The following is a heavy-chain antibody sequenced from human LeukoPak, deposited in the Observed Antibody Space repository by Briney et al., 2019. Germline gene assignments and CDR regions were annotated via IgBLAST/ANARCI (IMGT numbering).Heavy chain of an antibody. J-gene: IGHJ4*02. CDR2: ISWNSGSI. CDR1: GFTFNTYG. V-gene: IGHV3-9*01. Sequence: TGGSLRLSCAASGFTFNTYGMHWVRQAPGKGLEWVSGISWNSGSIGYADSVKGRFTISRDNAKNSLYLQMSSLRAEDTAIYYCAKDSCGSPNCRFDYWGQGTLVTVSS. CDR3: AKDSCGSPNCRFDY. D-gene: IGHD2-2*01.